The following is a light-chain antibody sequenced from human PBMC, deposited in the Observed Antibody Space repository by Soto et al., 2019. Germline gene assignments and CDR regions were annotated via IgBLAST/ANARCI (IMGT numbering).Light chain of an antibody. Sequence: EVVLTQSPGTLSLSPGERATLSCRASQSVNSNYLAWYQQKPGQAPRLLISGASNRATDIPDRFSGSGSERDFTLTISRLEPEDFAVYDCQQYGGSPLVTFGGGTKVELK. CDR2: GAS. CDR1: QSVNSNY. CDR3: QQYGGSPLVT. J-gene: IGKJ4*01. V-gene: IGKV3-20*01.